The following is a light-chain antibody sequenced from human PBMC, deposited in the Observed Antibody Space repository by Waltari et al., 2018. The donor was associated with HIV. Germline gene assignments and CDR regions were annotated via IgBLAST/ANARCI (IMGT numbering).Light chain of an antibody. CDR1: SSNIGSNY. Sequence: QSVLTQPPSASGTPGQRVAISCSGSSSNIGSNYVYWYQQLPGTAPKVLIYRSNQRPSGVPDRFSGSKSVTSASLAISALRSEDEADYYCATWDDSLSGPVFGGGTKLTVL. CDR2: RSN. CDR3: ATWDDSLSGPV. V-gene: IGLV1-47*01. J-gene: IGLJ3*02.